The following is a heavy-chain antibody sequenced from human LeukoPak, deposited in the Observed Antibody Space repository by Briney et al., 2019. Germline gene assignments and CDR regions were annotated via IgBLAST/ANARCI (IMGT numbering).Heavy chain of an antibody. V-gene: IGHV3-7*01. CDR2: IKEDGSET. CDR3: ARETPRRGETRDGYR. Sequence: GGSLRLSCAASGFTFKKYWMNWVRQVPGKGQECLANIKEDGSETYYADSVKGRFTISRDNPKNLLFLQINSLRVEDTAVYYCARETPRRGETRDGYRWGQGTLVTVSS. CDR1: GFTFKKYW. D-gene: IGHD5-24*01. J-gene: IGHJ4*02.